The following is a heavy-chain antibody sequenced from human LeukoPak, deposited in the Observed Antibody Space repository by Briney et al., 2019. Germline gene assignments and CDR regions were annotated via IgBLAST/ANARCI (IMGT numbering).Heavy chain of an antibody. J-gene: IGHJ4*02. CDR2: IYSGGST. D-gene: IGHD2-2*01. CDR1: GFTVSSNY. Sequence: GGSLRLSCAASGFTVSSNYMSWVRQAPGKGLEWVSVIYSGGSTYYADSVKGRFTISRDNSKNTLYLQMNSLRAEDTAVYYCAREGYCSSTSCHEGYWGQGTLVTVSS. CDR3: AREGYCSSTSCHEGY. V-gene: IGHV3-53*01.